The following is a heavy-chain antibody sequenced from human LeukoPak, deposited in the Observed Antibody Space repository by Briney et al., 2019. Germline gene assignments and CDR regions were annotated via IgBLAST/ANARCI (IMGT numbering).Heavy chain of an antibody. CDR1: GGSFSGYY. V-gene: IGHV4-34*01. CDR2: INHSGST. D-gene: IGHD1-14*01. J-gene: IGHJ4*02. CDR3: ARSNPDFDY. Sequence: SETLSLTCAVYGGSFSGYYWSWIRQPPGKGLEWIGEINHSGSTNYNPSLKSRVTISVDTSKNQFSLKLSSVTAADTAVYYCARSNPDFDYWGQGTLVTVSS.